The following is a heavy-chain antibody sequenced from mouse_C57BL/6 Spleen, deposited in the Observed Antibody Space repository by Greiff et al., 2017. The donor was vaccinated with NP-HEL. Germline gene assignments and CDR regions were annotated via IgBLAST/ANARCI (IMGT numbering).Heavy chain of an antibody. Sequence: VQLQQSGAELVKPGASVKLSCKASGYTFTSYWMHWVKQRPGQGLEWIGMIHPNSGSTNYNEKFKSKATLTVDKSSSTAYMQLSSLTSEDSAVYYCARSFYYGTFFDYWGQGTTLTVSS. D-gene: IGHD1-1*01. V-gene: IGHV1-64*01. J-gene: IGHJ2*01. CDR1: GYTFTSYW. CDR3: ARSFYYGTFFDY. CDR2: IHPNSGST.